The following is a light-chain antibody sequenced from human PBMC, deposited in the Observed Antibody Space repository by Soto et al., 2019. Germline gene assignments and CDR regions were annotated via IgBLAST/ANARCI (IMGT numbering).Light chain of an antibody. Sequence: QSVLTQPPSVSGAPGQRVTISCTGSSSNIGAGYDVHWYQQLPGTAPKLLIQGNSNRPSGVPDRFSGSKSGTSASLAITGLQAEDEADYYCQSYDSSLSGWVFGGGTKLNVL. CDR3: QSYDSSLSGWV. CDR1: SSNIGAGYD. V-gene: IGLV1-40*01. CDR2: GNS. J-gene: IGLJ3*02.